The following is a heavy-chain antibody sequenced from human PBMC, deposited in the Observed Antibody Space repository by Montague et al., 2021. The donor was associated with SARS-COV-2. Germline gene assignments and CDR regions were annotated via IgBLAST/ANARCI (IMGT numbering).Heavy chain of an antibody. J-gene: IGHJ4*02. V-gene: IGHV4-34*01. Sequence: SETLSLTCAAYGGSFSDYHWTWIRQSPGEGLEWVGQINYGGSTKYNPSLKSRVTISIDTSKNQFSLKLTSVTAADTAVYYRARGAPGYWGQGTLVTVSS. CDR3: ARGAPGY. D-gene: IGHD1-1*01. CDR1: GGSFSDYH. CDR2: INYGGST.